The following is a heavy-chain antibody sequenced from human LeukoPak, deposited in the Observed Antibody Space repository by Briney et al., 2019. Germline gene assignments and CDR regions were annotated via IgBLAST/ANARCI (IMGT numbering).Heavy chain of an antibody. V-gene: IGHV4-34*01. CDR3: ARQSLWYYYMDV. J-gene: IGHJ6*03. CDR2: INHSGST. CDR1: GGSFSGYY. Sequence: SETLSLTCAVYGGSFSGYYWSWIRQPPGKGLEWIGEINHSGSTNYNPSLKSRVTISVDTSKNQFSLKLSSVTAADTAVYYCARQSLWYYYMDVWGKGTTVTISS.